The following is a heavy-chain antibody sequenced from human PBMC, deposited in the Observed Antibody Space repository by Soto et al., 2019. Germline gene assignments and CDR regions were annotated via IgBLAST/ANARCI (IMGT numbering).Heavy chain of an antibody. Sequence: EVQLVESGGDLVQPGGSLRLSCAASGYTFSHYWMHWVRQAPGKGLVWVSRVNPDGTITTYADSVKGRFTISRDNAKNTLYLQMNSLGVEDTALYFCSYDTFVDKDFWGKGTPVTVSS. CDR3: SYDTFVDKDF. J-gene: IGHJ4*02. CDR2: VNPDGTIT. CDR1: GYTFSHYW. D-gene: IGHD3-9*01. V-gene: IGHV3-74*01.